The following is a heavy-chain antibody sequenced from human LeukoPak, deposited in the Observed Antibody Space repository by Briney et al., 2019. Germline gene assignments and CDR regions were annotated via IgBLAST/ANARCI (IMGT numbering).Heavy chain of an antibody. CDR2: ISSSSTI. J-gene: IGHJ5*02. Sequence: PGGSLRLSCTASGFTFSTYSMNWVRQAPGKGLEWVSYISSSSTIYYADSVKGRFTISRDNAKNSLYLQMNSLRAEDTAVYYCARDQGGYCSGGTCSLNLWGQGTLVTVSS. CDR3: ARDQGGYCSGGTCSLNL. V-gene: IGHV3-48*01. CDR1: GFTFSTYS. D-gene: IGHD2-15*01.